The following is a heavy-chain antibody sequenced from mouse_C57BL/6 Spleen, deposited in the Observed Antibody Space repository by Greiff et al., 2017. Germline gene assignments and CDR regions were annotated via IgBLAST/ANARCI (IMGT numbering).Heavy chain of an antibody. CDR1: GYTFTDYN. V-gene: IGHV1-18*01. CDR3: AIYYGSQAWFAY. Sequence: VQLQQSGPELVKPGASVKIPCKASGYTFTDYNMDWVKQSHGTSLEWIGDINPYNGGTIYNQKFKGKATLTVDKSSSTAYMELRSLTSEDTAVYYCAIYYGSQAWFAYWGQGTLVTVSA. CDR2: INPYNGGT. J-gene: IGHJ3*01. D-gene: IGHD1-1*01.